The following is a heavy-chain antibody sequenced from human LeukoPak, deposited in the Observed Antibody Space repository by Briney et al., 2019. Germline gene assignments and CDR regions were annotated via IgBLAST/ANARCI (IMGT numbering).Heavy chain of an antibody. CDR1: GGSISSSSYY. D-gene: IGHD1-26*01. Sequence: SQTLSLTCAVSGGSISSSSYYWGWIRQPPGKGLEWIGSIYYSGSTYYNPSLKSRVTISVDTSKNQFSLKLSSVTAADTAVYYCARVKGWELLPDAFDIWGQGTMVTVSS. CDR2: IYYSGST. V-gene: IGHV4-39*07. CDR3: ARVKGWELLPDAFDI. J-gene: IGHJ3*02.